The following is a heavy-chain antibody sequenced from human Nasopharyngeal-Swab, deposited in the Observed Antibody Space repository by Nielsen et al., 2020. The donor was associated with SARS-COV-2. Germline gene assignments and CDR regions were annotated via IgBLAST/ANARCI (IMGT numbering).Heavy chain of an antibody. V-gene: IGHV4-34*01. J-gene: IGHJ6*02. Sequence: WIRQSPSKGLEWIGEINHSGSTNYNPSLKSRVTISVDTSKNQFSLKLSSVTAADTAVYYCARGAPNYDLWSGYYYYGMDVWGQGTTVTVSS. D-gene: IGHD3-3*01. CDR3: ARGAPNYDLWSGYYYYGMDV. CDR2: INHSGST.